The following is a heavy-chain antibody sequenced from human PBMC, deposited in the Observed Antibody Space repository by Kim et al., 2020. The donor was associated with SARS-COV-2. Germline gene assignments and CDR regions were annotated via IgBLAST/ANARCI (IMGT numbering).Heavy chain of an antibody. CDR2: ISSSSSYT. J-gene: IGHJ5*02. V-gene: IGHV3-11*05. Sequence: GGSLRLSCAASGFTFSDYYMSWIRQAPGKGLEWVSYISSSSSYTNYADSVKGRFTISRDNAKNSLYLQMNSLRAEDTAVYYCARGDYSDSGRPLSLDPWGQGTLVTVSS. CDR3: ARGDYSDSGRPLSLDP. D-gene: IGHD3-10*01. CDR1: GFTFSDYY.